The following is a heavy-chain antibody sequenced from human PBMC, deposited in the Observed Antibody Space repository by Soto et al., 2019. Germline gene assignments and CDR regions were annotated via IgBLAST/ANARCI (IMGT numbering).Heavy chain of an antibody. CDR3: ARMTTARRAVDP. CDR2: MNPNSGNT. D-gene: IGHD4-17*01. J-gene: IGHJ5*02. Sequence: QVQLVQSGAEVKKPGASVKVSCKASGYTFTSYDINWVRQATGQGLEWMGWMNPNSGNTGYAQKFQGRVTMTRNTSISTAYMERSSLRSEDTAVYYCARMTTARRAVDPWGQGTLVTVSS. V-gene: IGHV1-8*01. CDR1: GYTFTSYD.